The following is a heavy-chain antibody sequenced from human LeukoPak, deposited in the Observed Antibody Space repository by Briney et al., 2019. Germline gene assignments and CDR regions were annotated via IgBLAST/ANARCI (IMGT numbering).Heavy chain of an antibody. Sequence: PSETLSLTCTVSGGSISSRHHFWGWIRQPPGKGLEWIGSVYWRGNTYYNPSLKSRVAMSVDTSKDQFSLNLRSVTAADTAVYFCARQDNGGYYMIDCWGQGTLVTVSS. D-gene: IGHD3-22*01. CDR1: GGSISSRHHF. CDR2: VYWRGNT. CDR3: ARQDNGGYYMIDC. J-gene: IGHJ4*02. V-gene: IGHV4-39*01.